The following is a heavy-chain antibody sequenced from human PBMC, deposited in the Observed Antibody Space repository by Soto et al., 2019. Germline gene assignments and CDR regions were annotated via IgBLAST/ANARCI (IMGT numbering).Heavy chain of an antibody. J-gene: IGHJ4*02. CDR3: AKDWAAVAGHFDY. V-gene: IGHV3-9*01. CDR2: ISWNSGSI. CDR1: GFTFDDYA. Sequence: GGSLRLSCAASGFTFDDYAMHWVRQAPGKGLEWVSGISWNSGSIGYADSVKGRFTISRDNAKNSLYLQMNSLRAEDTALYYCAKDWAAVAGHFDYWGQGTLVTV. D-gene: IGHD6-19*01.